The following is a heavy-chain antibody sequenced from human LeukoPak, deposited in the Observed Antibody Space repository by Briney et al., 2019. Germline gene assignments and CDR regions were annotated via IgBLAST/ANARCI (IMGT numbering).Heavy chain of an antibody. CDR2: IYYSGST. CDR3: ARDSSGIVGAMGAFDI. CDR1: GGSICSYY. V-gene: IGHV4-59*12. J-gene: IGHJ3*02. Sequence: PETLSLTCTVSGGSICSYYWSWIRQPPGKGLEWIGYIYYSGSTNYNPSLKSRVTISVDTSKNQFSLKLSSVTAADTAVYYCARDSSGIVGAMGAFDIWGQGTMVTVSS. D-gene: IGHD1-26*01.